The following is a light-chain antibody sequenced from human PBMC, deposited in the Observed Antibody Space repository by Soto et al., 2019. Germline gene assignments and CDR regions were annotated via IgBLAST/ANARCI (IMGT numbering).Light chain of an antibody. J-gene: IGKJ2*01. V-gene: IGKV1-33*01. CDR2: DAS. CDR3: QQYDDLPLMFT. Sequence: DIQMTQSPSSLSASVGDRVTITCQASQDISNYLHWYQQKPGKPPKLLIYDASNLETGVPSRFRGCGSGTDFTFTISSLQPEDIATYYCQQYDDLPLMFTFGQGTKLEIK. CDR1: QDISNY.